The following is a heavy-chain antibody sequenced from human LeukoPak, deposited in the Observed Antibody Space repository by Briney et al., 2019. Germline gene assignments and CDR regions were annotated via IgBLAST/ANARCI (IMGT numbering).Heavy chain of an antibody. D-gene: IGHD5-18*01. CDR2: ISYDGSNR. J-gene: IGHJ4*02. CDR1: GFTFSSYG. Sequence: GGSLRLSCAASGFTFSSYGMHWVRQAPGKGLEWVAVISYDGSNRYYADSVKGRFTISRDNSKNTLYLQMNSLRAEDTAVYYCARSYSYGGIHYWGQGTLVTVSS. V-gene: IGHV3-30*03. CDR3: ARSYSYGGIHY.